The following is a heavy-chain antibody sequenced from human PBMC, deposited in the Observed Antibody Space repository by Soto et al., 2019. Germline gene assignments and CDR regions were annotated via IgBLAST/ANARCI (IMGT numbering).Heavy chain of an antibody. CDR1: GGTFTSYA. J-gene: IGHJ4*02. V-gene: IGHV1-69*13. CDR3: ARAVQKEYYYDSSCYRFDY. Sequence: AAVKVSCKDSGGTFTSYAISWVRQAPGQGLEWMGGIIPIFGTANYAQKFQGRVTITADESKSTAYMELSSLRSEDTAVCYCARAVQKEYYYDSSCYRFDYWGQGTLVTVSS. CDR2: IIPIFGTA. D-gene: IGHD3-22*01.